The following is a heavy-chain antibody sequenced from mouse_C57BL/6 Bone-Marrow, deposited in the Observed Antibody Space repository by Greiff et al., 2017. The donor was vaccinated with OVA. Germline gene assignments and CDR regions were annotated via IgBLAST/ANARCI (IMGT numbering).Heavy chain of an antibody. CDR3: AFYYGSSYRYFDV. D-gene: IGHD1-1*01. CDR1: GYSFTDYN. Sequence: QLQQSGPELVKPGASVKISCKASGYSFTDYNMNWVKQSNGKSLEWIGVINPNDGTTSYNQKFKGKATLTVDQSSSTAYMQLNSLTSEDSAVYCCAFYYGSSYRYFDVWGTGTTVTVSS. J-gene: IGHJ1*03. CDR2: INPNDGTT. V-gene: IGHV1-39*01.